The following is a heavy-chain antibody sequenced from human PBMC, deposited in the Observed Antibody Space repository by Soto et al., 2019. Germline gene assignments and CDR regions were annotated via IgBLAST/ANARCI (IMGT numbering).Heavy chain of an antibody. Sequence: ASVKVSCKASGYTFTGYYIHWVRQAPGQGLGWMGWINPNRGGTKFAQQFQGRVSMTRDTSISTGYMELSRLRSDDTAVYYCARGYRSDGYIYGPDYWGQGTLVTVSS. CDR3: ARGYRSDGYIYGPDY. CDR2: INPNRGGT. V-gene: IGHV1-2*02. D-gene: IGHD5-18*01. J-gene: IGHJ4*02. CDR1: GYTFTGYY.